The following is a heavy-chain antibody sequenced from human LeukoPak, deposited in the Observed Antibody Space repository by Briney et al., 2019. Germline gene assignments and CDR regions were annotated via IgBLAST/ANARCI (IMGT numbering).Heavy chain of an antibody. J-gene: IGHJ4*02. D-gene: IGHD3-10*01. Sequence: GGSLRLSCAASGFTFSSYSMNWVRQAPGKGLEWVSYISSSSSTIYYADSVKGRFTISRDNAKNSLYLQMNSLKTEDTAVYYCTTGWYYYGSGSYYKLLDYWGQGTLVTVSS. CDR1: GFTFSSYS. CDR2: ISSSSSTI. CDR3: TTGWYYYGSGSYYKLLDY. V-gene: IGHV3-48*01.